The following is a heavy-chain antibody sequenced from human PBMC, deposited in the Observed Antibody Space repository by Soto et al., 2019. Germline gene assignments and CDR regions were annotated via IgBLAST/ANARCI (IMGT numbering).Heavy chain of an antibody. J-gene: IGHJ4*02. CDR3: ARDRSYCSGGSCYSLVGLDY. CDR2: ISYDGSSK. CDR1: GFTFSNYA. Sequence: GGSLRLSCAASGFTFSNYAMHWVRQAPGKGLEWVAVISYDGSSKYYADSVKGRFTTSRDNSKNTLFLQMNSLRAEDTSVYYCARDRSYCSGGSCYSLVGLDYWGQGTLVTVSS. D-gene: IGHD2-15*01. V-gene: IGHV3-30-3*01.